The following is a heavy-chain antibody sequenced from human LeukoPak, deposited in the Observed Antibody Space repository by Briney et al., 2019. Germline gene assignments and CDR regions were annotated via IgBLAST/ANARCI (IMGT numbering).Heavy chain of an antibody. Sequence: GGSLRLSCAASGFTFSSYAMNWVRQAPGKGLEWVSVIYSGGSTYYADSVKGRFTIFRDNSKNTLCLQMNSLRAEDTAVYYCARERAAAGSLDYWGQGTLVTVSS. J-gene: IGHJ4*02. CDR2: IYSGGST. CDR1: GFTFSSYA. D-gene: IGHD6-13*01. CDR3: ARERAAAGSLDY. V-gene: IGHV3-53*01.